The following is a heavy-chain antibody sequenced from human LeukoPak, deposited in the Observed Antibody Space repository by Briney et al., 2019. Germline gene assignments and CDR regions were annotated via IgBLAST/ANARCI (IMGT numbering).Heavy chain of an antibody. CDR1: GFTFSSYA. Sequence: PGGSLRLSCAASGFTFSSYAMSWVRQAPGKGLEWVSTISGSSGSTYYADSVKGRFTISRDNSKNTLCLHMNSLRAEDTAVYYCAKVYWSYDRSRWGQGAHFDYWGQGTLVTVSS. CDR2: ISGSSGST. V-gene: IGHV3-23*01. CDR3: AKVYWSYDRSRWGQGAHFDY. D-gene: IGHD3-22*01. J-gene: IGHJ4*02.